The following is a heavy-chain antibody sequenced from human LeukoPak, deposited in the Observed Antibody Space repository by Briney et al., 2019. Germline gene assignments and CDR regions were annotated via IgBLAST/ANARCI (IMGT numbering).Heavy chain of an antibody. D-gene: IGHD3-22*01. CDR2: INHSGST. CDR1: GGSFSGYY. CDR3: ARDPGLYYYDSSGTNWFDP. J-gene: IGHJ5*02. V-gene: IGHV4-34*01. Sequence: SETLSLTCAVYGGSFSGYYWSWIRQPPGKGLEWIGEINHSGSTNYNPSLKSRVTISVDTSKNQFSLKLSSVTAADTAVYYCARDPGLYYYDSSGTNWFDPWGQGTLVTVSS.